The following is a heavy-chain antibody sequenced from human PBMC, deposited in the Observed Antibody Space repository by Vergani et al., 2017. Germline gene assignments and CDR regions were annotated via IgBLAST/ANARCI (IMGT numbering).Heavy chain of an antibody. J-gene: IGHJ6*03. V-gene: IGHV3-48*01. CDR3: AKGGSGSYWGFYYYYYYMDV. CDR2: ISSSSSTI. Sequence: EVQLVESGGGLVQPGGSLRLSCAASGFTFSSYSMNWVRQAPGKGLEWVSYISSSSSTIYYADSVKGRFTISRDNSKNTLYLQMNSLRAEDTAVYYCAKGGSGSYWGFYYYYYYMDVWGKGTTVTVSS. CDR1: GFTFSSYS. D-gene: IGHD1-26*01.